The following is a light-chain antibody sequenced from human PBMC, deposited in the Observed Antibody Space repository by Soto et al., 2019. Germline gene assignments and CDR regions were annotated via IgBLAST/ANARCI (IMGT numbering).Light chain of an antibody. CDR2: DAF. J-gene: IGKJ4*01. Sequence: EKVMTQSPATLSVSPGERATLSCRASQNVKTRLAWYQQKPGQAPRLLIYDAFTRATGIPARFSGSASGTEFTLTISSLQSEDFAVCYCQQYDEWPLTFGGGTKVDIK. CDR3: QQYDEWPLT. V-gene: IGKV3-15*01. CDR1: QNVKTR.